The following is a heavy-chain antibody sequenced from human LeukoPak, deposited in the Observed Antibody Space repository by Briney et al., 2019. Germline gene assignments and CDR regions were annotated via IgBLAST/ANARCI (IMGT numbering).Heavy chain of an antibody. D-gene: IGHD3-3*02. V-gene: IGHV2-70*01. Sequence: SGPTLVNPTQTLTLTCTLSGFSLSTSGMSVAWIRQPPGKALEWLAIIDWDDDKYYSTSLETRLTVSKDTSKNVVVLTTTNMGPADTGTYYCARKLDHFDYWGQGALVTVSS. CDR2: IDWDDDK. CDR3: ARKLDHFDY. J-gene: IGHJ4*02. CDR1: GFSLSTSGMS.